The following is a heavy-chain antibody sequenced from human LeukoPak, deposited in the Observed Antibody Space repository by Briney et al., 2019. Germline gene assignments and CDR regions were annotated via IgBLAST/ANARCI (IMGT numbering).Heavy chain of an antibody. J-gene: IGHJ4*02. CDR3: ARAGFPYCGGDCYLGTY. CDR2: IIPIFGTA. V-gene: IGHV1-69*13. D-gene: IGHD2-21*01. Sequence: RASVKVSCKASGYTFTSYYMHWVRQAPGQGLEWMGGIIPIFGTAIYAQKFQGRVTITADESTSTAYMELSSLRSEDTAVYYCARAGFPYCGGDCYLGTYWGQGTLVTVSS. CDR1: GYTFTSYY.